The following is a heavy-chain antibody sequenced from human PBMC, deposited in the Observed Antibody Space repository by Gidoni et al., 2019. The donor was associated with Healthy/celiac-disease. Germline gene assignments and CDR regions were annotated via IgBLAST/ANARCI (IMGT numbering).Heavy chain of an antibody. Sequence: EVQLVESGGGLVQPGGSLRLSCSASGFTFSSYAMHWVRPAPGKGLEYVSAISSNGGSTYYADSVKGRFTISRDNSKNTLYLQMSSLRAEDTAVYYCVKGTNDFWTTRPFDYWGQGTLVTVSS. CDR1: GFTFSSYA. D-gene: IGHD3-3*01. CDR3: VKGTNDFWTTRPFDY. CDR2: ISSNGGST. V-gene: IGHV3-64D*06. J-gene: IGHJ4*02.